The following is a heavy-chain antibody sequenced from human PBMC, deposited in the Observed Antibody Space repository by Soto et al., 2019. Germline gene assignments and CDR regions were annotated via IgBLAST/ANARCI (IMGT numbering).Heavy chain of an antibody. CDR3: ARLGEYYQSPDP. D-gene: IGHD2-2*01. CDR1: GHSISSSNW. V-gene: IGHV4-28*01. CDR2: IYYSGTT. J-gene: IGHJ5*02. Sequence: SETLSLTCAVSGHSISSSNWWGWIRQPPGKGLEWIGYIYYSGTTYYNPSLKSRVTMSVDTSKNQFSLKLTSVTAVDTAVYYCARLGEYYQSPDPWGPGTLVTVSS.